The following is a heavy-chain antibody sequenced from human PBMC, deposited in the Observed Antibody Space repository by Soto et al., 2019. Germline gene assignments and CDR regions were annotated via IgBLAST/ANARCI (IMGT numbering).Heavy chain of an antibody. V-gene: IGHV3-15*01. CDR2: IKGKTDGGTT. CDR1: GFTFSNAW. Sequence: GGSLRLSCAASGFTFSNAWMSWGRQAPGKGLEWVGRIKGKTDGGTTDYAAPVKGRFTISRDDSKNTLYLQMNSLKTEDTAVYYCTTESRFNYWGQGTLVTVSS. CDR3: TTESRFNY. J-gene: IGHJ4*02. D-gene: IGHD3-3*01.